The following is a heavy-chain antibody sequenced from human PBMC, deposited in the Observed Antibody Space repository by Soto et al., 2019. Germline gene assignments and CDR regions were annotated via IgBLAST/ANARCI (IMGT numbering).Heavy chain of an antibody. J-gene: IGHJ4*02. CDR2: ISYDGSNK. D-gene: IGHD6-19*01. CDR1: GFTFSSYG. V-gene: IGHV3-30*18. Sequence: GGSLRLSCAASGFTFSSYGMHWVRQAPGKGLEWVAVISYDGSNKFYADSVKGRFIISRDNSKNTLYLQMNSLRSEDTAVYYCAKGHSSYSSGWYGVYYFDYWGQGTLVTVSS. CDR3: AKGHSSYSSGWYGVYYFDY.